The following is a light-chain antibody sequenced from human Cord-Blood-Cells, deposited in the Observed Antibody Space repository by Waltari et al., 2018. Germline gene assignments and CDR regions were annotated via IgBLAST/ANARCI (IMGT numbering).Light chain of an antibody. CDR3: QLGFT. Sequence: EIVLTQSPGILSLSPGDRATLSCRASQSVSSSYLAWYQQKPGQAPRLLIYGASSRATGIPDRFSGSGSGTDFTLTISRLEPEDFAVYYCQLGFTFGPGTKVDIK. J-gene: IGKJ3*01. CDR2: GAS. V-gene: IGKV3-20*01. CDR1: QSVSSSY.